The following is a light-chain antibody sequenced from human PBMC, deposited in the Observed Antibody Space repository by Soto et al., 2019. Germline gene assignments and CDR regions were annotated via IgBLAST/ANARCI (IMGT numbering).Light chain of an antibody. CDR3: QQLNAYPLT. Sequence: DIQMTQSPSSLSASVGYRFTITCRASQGISNYLAWFQQQPGRAPKLLIYGASTLQTGVPARFSGSGSGTDFTLTISHLQPEDFAPYYCQQLNAYPLTFGQGTRREI. CDR2: GAS. CDR1: QGISNY. V-gene: IGKV1-9*01. J-gene: IGKJ5*01.